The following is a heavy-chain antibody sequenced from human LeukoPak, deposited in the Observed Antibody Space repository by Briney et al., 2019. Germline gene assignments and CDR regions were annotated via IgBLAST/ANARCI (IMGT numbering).Heavy chain of an antibody. D-gene: IGHD3-22*01. V-gene: IGHV4-34*01. CDR1: GGSFSGYY. J-gene: IGHJ4*02. CDR3: ARASLTYYYDSSGYYSQYKYYFDY. Sequence: LETLSLTCALYGGSFSGYYWSWIRQPPREGEEWIWEIYHSGSTKYNPSPKSRVTISVDTSKNQFSLKLSSVTAADTAVYYCARASLTYYYDSSGYYSQYKYYFDYWGQGTLVTVSS. CDR2: IYHSGST.